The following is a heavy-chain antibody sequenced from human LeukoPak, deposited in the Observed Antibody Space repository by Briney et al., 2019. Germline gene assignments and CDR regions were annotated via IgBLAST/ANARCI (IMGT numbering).Heavy chain of an antibody. Sequence: GASVKVSCKASGYTFTSYGISWVRQAPGQGLEWMGWISAYNGNTNYAQKLQGRVTMTTDTSTSTAYMELRSLRSDDTAVYYCATTPGGVGATTVILFDYWGQGTLVTVSS. CDR3: ATTPGGVGATTVILFDY. J-gene: IGHJ4*02. CDR1: GYTFTSYG. V-gene: IGHV1-18*01. CDR2: ISAYNGNT. D-gene: IGHD1-26*01.